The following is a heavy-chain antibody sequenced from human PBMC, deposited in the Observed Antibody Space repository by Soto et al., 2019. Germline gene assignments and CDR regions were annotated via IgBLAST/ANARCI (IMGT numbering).Heavy chain of an antibody. V-gene: IGHV4-34*01. D-gene: IGHD6-6*01. CDR1: GGSFSGYY. Sequence: SETLSLTCAVYGGSFSGYYWSWIRQPPGKGLEWIGEINHRGSTNYNPSLKSRVTISVDTSKNQFSLKLSSVTAADTAVYYCARGLPRRREQLLNYYYGMDVWGQGTTVTVSS. CDR2: INHRGST. CDR3: ARGLPRRREQLLNYYYGMDV. J-gene: IGHJ6*02.